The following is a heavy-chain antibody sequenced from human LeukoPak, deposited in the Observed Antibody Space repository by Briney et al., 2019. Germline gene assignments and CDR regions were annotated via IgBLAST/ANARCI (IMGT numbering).Heavy chain of an antibody. V-gene: IGHV3-21*01. CDR1: GFTFSSYN. Sequence: GGSLRLSCAASGFTFSSYNMNWVRQVPGKGLEWVSSISSSSTYTYYADSVKGRFAISRDNAKNSLYLQMNSLRAEDTAVYYCARAISMVRGVDYWGQGTLVTVSS. CDR3: ARAISMVRGVDY. CDR2: ISSSSTYT. D-gene: IGHD3-10*01. J-gene: IGHJ4*02.